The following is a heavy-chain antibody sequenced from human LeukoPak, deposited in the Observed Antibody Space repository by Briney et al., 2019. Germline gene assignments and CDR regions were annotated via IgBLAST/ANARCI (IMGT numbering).Heavy chain of an antibody. CDR2: ISNDGSNK. CDR3: AKDLIAVAES. V-gene: IGHV3-30-3*01. J-gene: IGHJ4*02. Sequence: PGRSLRLSCAASGFTFRSYAMHWVRQAPGKGLEWVTVISNDGSNKYYADSVKGRFTISRDNSKNTLYLQMNSLRAEDTAVYYCAKDLIAVAESWGQGTLVTVSS. D-gene: IGHD6-19*01. CDR1: GFTFRSYA.